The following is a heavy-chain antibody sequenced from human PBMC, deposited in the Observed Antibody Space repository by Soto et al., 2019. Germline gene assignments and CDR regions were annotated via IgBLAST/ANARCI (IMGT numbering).Heavy chain of an antibody. D-gene: IGHD2-21*02. V-gene: IGHV1-3*05. CDR2: INAGNGNT. Sequence: QVQLVQSGAEEKKPGASVKVSCKASGYTFTSYAMHWVRQAPGQRLEWMGWINAGNGNTKYSQKFQGRVTITRDTSASTAYMELSSLRSEDTAVYYCARSMVVVTALDYCGPGTLVTFSS. J-gene: IGHJ4*02. CDR3: ARSMVVVTALDY. CDR1: GYTFTSYA.